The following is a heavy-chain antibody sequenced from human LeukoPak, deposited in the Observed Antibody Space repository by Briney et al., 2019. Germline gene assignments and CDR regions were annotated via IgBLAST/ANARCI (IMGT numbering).Heavy chain of an antibody. CDR3: ARSATGYCSSTSCFYYYYGMDV. D-gene: IGHD2-2*01. Sequence: GGSLRLSCAASGFTFSSYGMHWVRQAPGKGLEWVAVMSYDGSNKYYADSVKGRFTISRDNSKNTLYLQMNSLRAEDTAVYYCARSATGYCSSTSCFYYYYGMDVWGQGTTVTVSS. V-gene: IGHV3-30*03. J-gene: IGHJ6*02. CDR1: GFTFSSYG. CDR2: MSYDGSNK.